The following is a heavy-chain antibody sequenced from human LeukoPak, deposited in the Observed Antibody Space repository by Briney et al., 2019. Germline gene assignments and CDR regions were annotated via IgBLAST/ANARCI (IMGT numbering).Heavy chain of an antibody. CDR1: GGSFSGYY. J-gene: IGHJ4*02. CDR2: INHSGST. V-gene: IGHV4-34*01. CDR3: ARAVWGSYRLDY. Sequence: SETLSLTCAVYGGSFSGYYWSWIRQPPGKGLEWIGEINHSGSTNYNPSLKSRVIISVDTSKNQFSLKLSSVTAADTAVYYCARAVWGSYRLDYWGQGTLVTVSS. D-gene: IGHD3-16*02.